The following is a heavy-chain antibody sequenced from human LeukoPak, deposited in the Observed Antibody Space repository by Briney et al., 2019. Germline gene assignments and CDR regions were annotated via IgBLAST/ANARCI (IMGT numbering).Heavy chain of an antibody. J-gene: IGHJ4*02. V-gene: IGHV5-51*01. Sequence: GESLKISCKGSGYSFTSYWIGWVRQMPGKGLEWMGIIYPGASDSRYSPSFQGQVTISADKSISTAYLQWSSLKASDTAMYYCARQGHYDSSTYFLDYWGQGTLVTVSS. CDR1: GYSFTSYW. D-gene: IGHD3-22*01. CDR2: IYPGASDS. CDR3: ARQGHYDSSTYFLDY.